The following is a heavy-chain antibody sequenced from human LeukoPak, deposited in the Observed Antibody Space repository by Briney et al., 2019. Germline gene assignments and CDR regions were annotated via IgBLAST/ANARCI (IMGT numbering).Heavy chain of an antibody. J-gene: IGHJ4*02. V-gene: IGHV3-21*01. Sequence: GGSLRLSCAASGFTFSSYSMNWVRQAPGKGLEWVSSISSSSSYIYYADSVKGRFTISRDNAKNSLYLQMNSLRAEDTAVYYCARTEYYYDSSGYPFDYWGQGTLVTVSS. CDR3: ARTEYYYDSSGYPFDY. D-gene: IGHD3-22*01. CDR1: GFTFSSYS. CDR2: ISSSSSYI.